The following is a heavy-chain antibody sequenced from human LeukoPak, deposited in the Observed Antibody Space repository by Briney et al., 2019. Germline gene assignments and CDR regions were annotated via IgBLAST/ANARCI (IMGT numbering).Heavy chain of an antibody. CDR1: GFTFDDYT. V-gene: IGHV3-43*01. CDR3: AKAGDNWNDRAYYFDY. D-gene: IGHD1-1*01. Sequence: GGSLRLSCAASGFTFDDYTMHWVRQAPGKGLEWVSLISWDGGSTYYADSVKGRFTISRDNSKNSLYLLMNSLRTEDTALYYCAKAGDNWNDRAYYFDYWGQGTLVTVSS. J-gene: IGHJ4*02. CDR2: ISWDGGST.